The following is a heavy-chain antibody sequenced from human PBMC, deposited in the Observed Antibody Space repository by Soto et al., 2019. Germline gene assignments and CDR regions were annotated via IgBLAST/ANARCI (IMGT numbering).Heavy chain of an antibody. Sequence: QAQIVQSGPEVKMPGASVKVSCKTSGYTFTAYGLAWLPQAPGQRPQWMGWVSTNNDRTNYTRKFQVRVTMTTDRSTATTSMELRSLGTDDTAVYYCARELNTESSAFYSFAFWGQGTLVAVSS. CDR3: ARELNTESSAFYSFAF. CDR2: VSTNNDRT. V-gene: IGHV1-18*01. J-gene: IGHJ4*02. CDR1: GYTFTAYG. D-gene: IGHD3-22*01.